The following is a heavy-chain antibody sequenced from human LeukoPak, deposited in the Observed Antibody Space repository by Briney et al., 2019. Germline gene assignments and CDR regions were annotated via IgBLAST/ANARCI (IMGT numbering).Heavy chain of an antibody. J-gene: IGHJ4*02. V-gene: IGHV4-39*01. CDR1: GGSISSTKTC. CDR3: AYSGSYGHLGY. Sequence: PSETLSLTCAVSGGSISSTKTCGDWIRQPPGKGLEWIGSIYSSVSTYYNPSLKSRVTISVDTSKNQFSLRLSSVTAADTALYYCAYSGSYGHLGYWGQGIPVTVAS. CDR2: IYSSVST. D-gene: IGHD1-26*01.